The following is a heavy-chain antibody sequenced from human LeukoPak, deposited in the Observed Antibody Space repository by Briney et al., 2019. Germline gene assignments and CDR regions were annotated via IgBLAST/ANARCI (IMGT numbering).Heavy chain of an antibody. CDR3: ARGNWYDWGNAWYFDL. Sequence: SETLSLTCTVSGGSISSYYWSWIRQPPGKGLEWIGYIYYSGSTNYNPSLKSRVTISVDTSKNQFSLKLSSVTAADTAVYYCARGNWYDWGNAWYFDLWGRGTLVTVSS. V-gene: IGHV4-59*08. CDR2: IYYSGST. CDR1: GGSISSYY. J-gene: IGHJ2*01. D-gene: IGHD1-20*01.